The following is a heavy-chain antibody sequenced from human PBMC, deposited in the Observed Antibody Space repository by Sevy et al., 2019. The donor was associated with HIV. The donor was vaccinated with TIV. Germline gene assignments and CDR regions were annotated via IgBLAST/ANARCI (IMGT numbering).Heavy chain of an antibody. CDR2: ISSSSTYI. CDR1: GFTIRTYN. CDR3: ARDLVIPATTDYFYYGMDV. J-gene: IGHJ6*02. Sequence: GGSLILSCAASGFTIRTYNMNWVRHAPGKGLEWVSSISSSSTYIYYADSVKGRFTISRDNAKNSLYLQMSSLRAEDTAVYYCARDLVIPATTDYFYYGMDVWGQGTTVTVSS. V-gene: IGHV3-21*01. D-gene: IGHD2-15*01.